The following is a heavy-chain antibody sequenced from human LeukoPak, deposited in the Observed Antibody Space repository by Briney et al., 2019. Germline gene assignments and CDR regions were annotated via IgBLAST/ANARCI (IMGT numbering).Heavy chain of an antibody. Sequence: PGGSLRLSCAASGFTFDDYAMYWVRQAPGQGLEWVSGISWNSGSIGYADSVKGRFTISRDNAKNSLYLQMNSLRAEDTALYYCAKGRFSSTSSLTDYWGQGTLVTVSS. CDR1: GFTFDDYA. J-gene: IGHJ4*02. CDR2: ISWNSGSI. D-gene: IGHD2-2*01. CDR3: AKGRFSSTSSLTDY. V-gene: IGHV3-9*01.